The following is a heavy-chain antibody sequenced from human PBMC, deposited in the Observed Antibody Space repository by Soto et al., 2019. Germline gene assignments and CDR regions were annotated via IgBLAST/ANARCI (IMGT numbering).Heavy chain of an antibody. CDR2: IYPGDSDT. Sequence: GESLKISCKGSGYIFTSHWIGWVRQMPGKGLEWLGIIYPGDSDTRYSPSFQGQVTISADKSITTAYLQWSSLKASDTAMYYYARALKDTVMAHHAFDLWGQGTMVTVSS. CDR3: ARALKDTVMAHHAFDL. V-gene: IGHV5-51*01. CDR1: GYIFTSHW. D-gene: IGHD5-18*01. J-gene: IGHJ3*01.